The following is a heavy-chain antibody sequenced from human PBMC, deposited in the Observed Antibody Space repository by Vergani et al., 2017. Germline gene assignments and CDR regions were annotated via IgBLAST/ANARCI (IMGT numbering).Heavy chain of an antibody. D-gene: IGHD6-13*01. Sequence: EVPLVESGGGLEQPGRFLRLFCRASGFTFTYHGISWVRQAPGKGLEWVGFVRNKEDGGTPEHAASVKGRFTISRDDSKAIAYLQMNSLKTEDTAVYYCTTGFPGSSWSTYWGQGTLVTVSS. CDR2: VRNKEDGGTP. CDR1: GFTFTYHG. J-gene: IGHJ4*01. CDR3: TTGFPGSSWSTY. V-gene: IGHV3-49*04.